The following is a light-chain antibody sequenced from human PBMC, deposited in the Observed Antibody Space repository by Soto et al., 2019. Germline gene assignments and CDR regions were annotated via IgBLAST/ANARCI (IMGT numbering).Light chain of an antibody. CDR2: GTS. Sequence: EIVMTQSPANMSVSPGERATLSCRASQSVRSNLAWYQQKPGQAPRLLIYGTSSRATGIPDRFSGSGSGTDFTLTISRLEPEDFAVYYCQQYGNSPITFGQGTRLEIK. J-gene: IGKJ5*01. CDR1: QSVRSN. CDR3: QQYGNSPIT. V-gene: IGKV3-20*01.